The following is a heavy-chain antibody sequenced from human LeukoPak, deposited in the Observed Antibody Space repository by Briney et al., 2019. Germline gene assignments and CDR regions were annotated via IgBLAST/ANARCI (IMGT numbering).Heavy chain of an antibody. CDR3: ARVPTSGTYYYFDY. J-gene: IGHJ4*02. CDR1: GFTFSSYA. D-gene: IGHD2-8*01. CDR2: IHSAGRST. V-gene: IGHV3-23*01. Sequence: GGSLRLSCAASGFTFSSYAMACVRQALGKGLEWVSAIHSAGRSTYYPDSLKGRVTISRDNSKNTLYLQMKSLRPEDTAVYYCARVPTSGTYYYFDYWGQGALVTVSS.